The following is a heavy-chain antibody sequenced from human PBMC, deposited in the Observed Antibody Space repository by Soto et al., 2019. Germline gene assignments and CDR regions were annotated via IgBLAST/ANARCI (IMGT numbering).Heavy chain of an antibody. Sequence: GASVKVSCKASGGTFSSYAISWVRQAPGQGLEWMGGIIPIFGTANYAQKFQGRVTITADKSTSTAYMELRSLRSDDTAVYYCARDGYCSSTSCLTLEYYGMDVWGQGTTVTVSS. V-gene: IGHV1-69*06. CDR2: IIPIFGTA. D-gene: IGHD2-2*03. CDR3: ARDGYCSSTSCLTLEYYGMDV. J-gene: IGHJ6*02. CDR1: GGTFSSYA.